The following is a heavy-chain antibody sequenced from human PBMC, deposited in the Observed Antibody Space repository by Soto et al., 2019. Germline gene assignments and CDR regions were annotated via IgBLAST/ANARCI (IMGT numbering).Heavy chain of an antibody. CDR3: AKVRVVVVAERAWSFDY. CDR2: ITGSAGRT. CDR1: GFTFNNYA. D-gene: IGHD2-15*01. Sequence: LRLSCAASGFTFNNYAMSWVRQAPGKGLEWVSAITGSAGRTFYADSVKGRFTISRDNSRSTLYLQMNSLRAEDTAVYYCAKVRVVVVAERAWSFDYWGQGTLVTVSS. J-gene: IGHJ4*02. V-gene: IGHV3-23*01.